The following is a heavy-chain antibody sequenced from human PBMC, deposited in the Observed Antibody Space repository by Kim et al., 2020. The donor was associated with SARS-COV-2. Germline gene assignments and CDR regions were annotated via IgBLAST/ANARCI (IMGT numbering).Heavy chain of an antibody. J-gene: IGHJ4*02. CDR2: INYSGNT. CDR3: ARLVSENSAVEY. Sequence: SETLSLTCTVSGDSIRRPRPSFFCLRHPPFKGLEWIGSINYSGNTYYNPSLKSRVTISVDTYKNQFSLKMRSVAAADTAVYYCARLVSENSAVEYWGQGTLVTVSS. CDR1: GDSIRRPRPS. V-gene: IGHV4-39*01.